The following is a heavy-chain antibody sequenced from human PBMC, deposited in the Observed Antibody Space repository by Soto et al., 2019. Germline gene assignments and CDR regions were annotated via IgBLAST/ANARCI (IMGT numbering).Heavy chain of an antibody. CDR2: VYYSGST. V-gene: IGHV4-59*08. J-gene: IGHJ5*02. CDR3: ARQQNWFDP. Sequence: PSETLSLTCTVSGGSISGYYWSWVRQPPGKGLELIGYVYYSGSTNYNPSLKSRVTISVDTSKNQFSLKLNSVTAADTAVYYCARQQNWFDPWGQGALVTVSS. CDR1: GGSISGYY.